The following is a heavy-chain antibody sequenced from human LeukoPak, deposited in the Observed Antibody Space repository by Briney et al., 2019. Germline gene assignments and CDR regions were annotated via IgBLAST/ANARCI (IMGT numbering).Heavy chain of an antibody. CDR3: ARGHGFWSGFYYGMDV. CDR1: GFTFSSYG. J-gene: IGHJ6*02. D-gene: IGHD3-3*01. V-gene: IGHV3-33*01. CDR2: IWYDGSNK. Sequence: GGSLRLSCAASGFTFSSYGMHWVRQAPGKGLEWVAVIWYDGSNKYYADSVKGRFTISRDNPKNTLYLQMNSLRAEDTAVYYCARGHGFWSGFYYGMDVWGQGTTVTVSS.